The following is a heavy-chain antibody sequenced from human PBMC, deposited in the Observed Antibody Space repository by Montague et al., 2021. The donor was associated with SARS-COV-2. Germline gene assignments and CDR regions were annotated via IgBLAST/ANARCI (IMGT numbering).Heavy chain of an antibody. D-gene: IGHD3-9*01. Sequence: SLRLSCAASGFTVSSNYMSWVRQAPGKGLEWVSVIYSGGGTYYADSVKGRFTISRDNSKNTLYLQMNSLRAEDTAVYYCARDSKPDWVPYWYFDLWGRGTLVTVSS. V-gene: IGHV3-53*01. J-gene: IGHJ2*01. CDR2: IYSGGGT. CDR3: ARDSKPDWVPYWYFDL. CDR1: GFTVSSNY.